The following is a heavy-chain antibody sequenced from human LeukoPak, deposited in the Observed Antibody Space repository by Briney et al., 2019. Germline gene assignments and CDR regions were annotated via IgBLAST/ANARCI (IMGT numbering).Heavy chain of an antibody. CDR1: GGSLSSSSYY. CDR2: IYHSGST. D-gene: IGHD2/OR15-2a*01. J-gene: IGHJ4*02. Sequence: SETLSLTCTVSGGSLSSSSYYWGWLRQPPGRGLEWIGSIYHSGSTYYNPSLKSRVTISVDTSKNQFSLKLSSVTSADTAVYYCAMHLSYWGQGTLVTVSS. CDR3: AMHLSY. V-gene: IGHV4-39*01.